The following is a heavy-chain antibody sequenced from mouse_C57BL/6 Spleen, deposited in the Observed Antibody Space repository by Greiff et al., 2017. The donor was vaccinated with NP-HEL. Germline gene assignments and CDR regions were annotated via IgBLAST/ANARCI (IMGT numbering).Heavy chain of an antibody. CDR2: IDPNSGGT. J-gene: IGHJ4*01. CDR1: GYTFTSYW. D-gene: IGHD1-1*01. Sequence: QVQLQQPGAELVKPGASVKLSCKASGYTFTSYWMHWVKQRPGLGLEWIGRIDPNSGGTKYNEKFKSKATLTVDKPSSTAYMQLSSLTSEDAAVYYCARYGGDAMDYWGQGTSVTGSS. V-gene: IGHV1-72*01. CDR3: ARYGGDAMDY.